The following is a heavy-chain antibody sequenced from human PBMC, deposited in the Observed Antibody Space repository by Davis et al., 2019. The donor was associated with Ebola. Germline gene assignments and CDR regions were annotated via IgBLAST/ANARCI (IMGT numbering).Heavy chain of an antibody. CDR3: APSSIAARPGYYYGMDV. V-gene: IGHV3-21*01. CDR2: ISSSSSYI. Sequence: PGGSLRLSCAASGFTFSSNSMNWVRQAPGKGLEWVSSISSSSSYIYYADSVKGRFTISRDNAKNSLYLQMNSLRAEDTAVYYCAPSSIAARPGYYYGMDVWGQGTTVTVSS. J-gene: IGHJ6*02. CDR1: GFTFSSNS. D-gene: IGHD6-6*01.